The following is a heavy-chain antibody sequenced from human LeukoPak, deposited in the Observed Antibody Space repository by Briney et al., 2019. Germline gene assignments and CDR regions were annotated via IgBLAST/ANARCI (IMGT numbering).Heavy chain of an antibody. CDR1: GFAFSASA. Sequence: GGSLRLSCAASGFAFSASAIHWVRQASGKGLERVGRIRTKSNNYATTYGASVKGRFTISRDDSKNTASLHMSSVKTEDTVMYFCTSYDNAGNYYYNYWGRGILVTVSS. CDR3: TSYDNAGNYYYNY. J-gene: IGHJ4*02. D-gene: IGHD3-22*01. V-gene: IGHV3-73*01. CDR2: IRTKSNNYAT.